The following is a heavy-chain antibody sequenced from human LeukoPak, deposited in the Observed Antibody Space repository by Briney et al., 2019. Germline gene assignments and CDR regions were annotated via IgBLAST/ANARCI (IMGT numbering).Heavy chain of an antibody. CDR3: AREHGWFWDLRGNWFDP. CDR2: INPSGGCI. Sequence: ASVKVSCKSSGYTFTIYYMHWVRQAPGQGLEWMGIINPSGGCISYAQKFQGRVTMTRDTSTSTVYMELIRLRSEDTAVYYCAREHGWFWDLRGNWFDPWGEGTLLTVSS. V-gene: IGHV1-46*01. CDR1: GYTFTIYY. J-gene: IGHJ5*02. D-gene: IGHD3-10*01.